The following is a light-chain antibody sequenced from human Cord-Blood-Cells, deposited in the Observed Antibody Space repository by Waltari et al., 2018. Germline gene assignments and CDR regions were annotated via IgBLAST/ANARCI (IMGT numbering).Light chain of an antibody. J-gene: IGLJ3*02. V-gene: IGLV1-51*01. CDR2: DNK. CDR1: SSKIGNNY. CDR3: GTWDSSLSAGV. Sequence: QSVLTQPPSVSAAPGQKVTISCSGSSSKIGNNYVSWYQQLPGTAPKLLIYDNKKRPSGIPDRFSGSKSGTSATLGITGLQTGEEADYYCGTWDSSLSAGVFGGGTKLTVL.